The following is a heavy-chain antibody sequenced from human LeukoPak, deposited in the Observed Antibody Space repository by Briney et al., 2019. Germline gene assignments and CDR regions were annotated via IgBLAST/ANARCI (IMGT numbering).Heavy chain of an antibody. D-gene: IGHD1-26*01. CDR1: GFTFSSYA. Sequence: GGSLRLSCAASGFTFSSYAMSWVRQAPGKGLKWGSAISGSGGSTYYADSVKGRFTISRDNSKNTLYLQMNSLRAEDTAVYYCAKTSALDSVVDAFDIWGQGTMVTVSS. CDR2: ISGSGGST. V-gene: IGHV3-23*01. CDR3: AKTSALDSVVDAFDI. J-gene: IGHJ3*02.